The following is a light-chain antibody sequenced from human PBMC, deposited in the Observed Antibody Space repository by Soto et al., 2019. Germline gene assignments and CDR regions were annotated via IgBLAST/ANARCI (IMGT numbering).Light chain of an antibody. CDR2: YDS. CDR3: QVWDSSSPSLV. J-gene: IGLJ2*01. CDR1: NIGSKS. Sequence: SYELTQPPSVSVAPGKTARITCGGTNIGSKSVHWYQQKPGQAPVLVIYYDSDRPSGIPERFSGSNSWNTATLTISRVEAGDEADYYCQVWDSSSPSLVFGGGTKLTVL. V-gene: IGLV3-21*04.